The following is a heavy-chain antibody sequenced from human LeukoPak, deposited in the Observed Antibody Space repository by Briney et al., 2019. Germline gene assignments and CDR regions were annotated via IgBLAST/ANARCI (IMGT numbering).Heavy chain of an antibody. V-gene: IGHV4-38-2*01. Sequence: PSETLSLTCAVSVYSISSGYYWGWIRQPPGKGLEWIGIIYHSGSTYYNPSLKSRVTISVDTSKNQFSLKLSSVTAADTAVYYCASRRRDGYNFDAFDIWGQGTMVTVSS. CDR2: IYHSGST. CDR1: VYSISSGYY. J-gene: IGHJ3*02. D-gene: IGHD5-24*01. CDR3: ASRRRDGYNFDAFDI.